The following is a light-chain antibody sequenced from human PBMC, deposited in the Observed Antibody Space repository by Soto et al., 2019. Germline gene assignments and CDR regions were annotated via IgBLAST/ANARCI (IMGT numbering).Light chain of an antibody. V-gene: IGLV2-14*01. J-gene: IGLJ2*01. CDR3: SSYTSSSTLV. CDR2: EVS. Sequence: QSVLTRPASVSGSPGQSITISCTGTSSDVGGYNYVSWYQQHPGIAPKLMISEVSNRPSGVSNRSSGSKSGNTASLTISGLQAEDEADYYCSSYTSSSTLVFGGGTKLTVL. CDR1: SSDVGGYNY.